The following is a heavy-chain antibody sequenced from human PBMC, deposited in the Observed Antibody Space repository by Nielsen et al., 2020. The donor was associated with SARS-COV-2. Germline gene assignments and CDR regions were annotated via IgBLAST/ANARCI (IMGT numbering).Heavy chain of an antibody. D-gene: IGHD3-10*01. CDR3: ARDRAVDY. CDR1: GFTFSSYD. CDR2: IGTAGDT. V-gene: IGHV3-13*04. Sequence: GESLKISCAASGFTFSSYDMHWVRQATGKGLEWVSAIGTAGDTYYPGSVKGRFTISRENAKNSLYLQMNSLRAGDTAVYYCARDRAVDYWGQGTLVTVSS. J-gene: IGHJ4*02.